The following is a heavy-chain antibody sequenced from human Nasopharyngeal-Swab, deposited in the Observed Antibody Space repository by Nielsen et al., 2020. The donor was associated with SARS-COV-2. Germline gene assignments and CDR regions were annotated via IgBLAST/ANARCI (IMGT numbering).Heavy chain of an antibody. Sequence: GESLKISCSVSGFTFHNYAMSWVRQAPGKGPEWVSGICGSGGCPYYADSVKGRFTVSRDNSRNTLYLQMSSLRVEDTAIYYCAKYDFWSGYMDVWGQGTTVTVSS. CDR2: ICGSGGCP. CDR3: AKYDFWSGYMDV. J-gene: IGHJ6*03. CDR1: GFTFHNYA. D-gene: IGHD3-3*01. V-gene: IGHV3-23*01.